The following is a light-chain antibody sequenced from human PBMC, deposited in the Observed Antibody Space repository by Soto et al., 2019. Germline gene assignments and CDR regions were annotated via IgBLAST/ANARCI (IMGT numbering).Light chain of an antibody. V-gene: IGKV1D-16*01. CDR1: QGISSW. J-gene: IGKJ5*01. Sequence: DIQMTQSPSSLSASVGDRVTITCRASQGISSWLAWYQQKPEKAPKSLIYAASSLQSGVPSRFSGSGSGTEFRLTISTMQPDDFATYYCQQYDSFSVTFGQGTRLEIK. CDR2: AAS. CDR3: QQYDSFSVT.